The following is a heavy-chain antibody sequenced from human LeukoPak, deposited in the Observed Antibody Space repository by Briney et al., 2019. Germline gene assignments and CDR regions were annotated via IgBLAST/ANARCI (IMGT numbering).Heavy chain of an antibody. J-gene: IGHJ4*02. Sequence: PGGSLRLSCAASGFTFSSYAMSWVRQPPGKRLEWVSAISGSGGSTYYADSVKGRFTISRDNSKNTLYLELNSLRAEDTAVYYCASTSPPNNGVHWGQGTLVTVSS. CDR3: ASTSPPNNGVH. V-gene: IGHV3-23*01. CDR2: ISGSGGST. CDR1: GFTFSSYA. D-gene: IGHD5/OR15-5a*01.